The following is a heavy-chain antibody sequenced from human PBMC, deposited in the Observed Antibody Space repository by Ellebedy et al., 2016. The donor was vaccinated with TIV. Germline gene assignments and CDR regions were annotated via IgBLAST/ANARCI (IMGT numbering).Heavy chain of an antibody. J-gene: IGHJ4*02. CDR1: GGTFSSYA. V-gene: IGHV1-69*04. D-gene: IGHD2-2*01. CDR3: ARHCSSTSCLLDY. Sequence: AASVKVSCKASGGTFSSYAISWVRQAPGQGLEWMGRIIPILGIANYAQKFQGRVTITADKSTSTAYMELSSLRSEDTAVYYCARHCSSTSCLLDYWGQGTLVTVSS. CDR2: IIPILGIA.